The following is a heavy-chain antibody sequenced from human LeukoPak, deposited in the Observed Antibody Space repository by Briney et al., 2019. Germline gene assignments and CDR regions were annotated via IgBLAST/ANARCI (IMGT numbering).Heavy chain of an antibody. CDR2: IRSKANSYAT. CDR3: TRLDCSSTSCSDY. J-gene: IGHJ4*02. V-gene: IGHV3-73*01. D-gene: IGHD2-2*01. CDR1: GFTFSGSA. Sequence: PGGSLRLSCAASGFTFSGSAMHWVRQASGKGLEWVGRIRSKANSYATAYAASVKGRFTISRDDPKNTAYLQMNSLKTEDTAVYYCTRLDCSSTSCSDYWGQGTLVTVSS.